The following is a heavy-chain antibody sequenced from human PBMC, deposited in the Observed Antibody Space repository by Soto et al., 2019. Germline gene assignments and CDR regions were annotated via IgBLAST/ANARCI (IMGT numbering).Heavy chain of an antibody. V-gene: IGHV1-46*01. D-gene: IGHD2-21*02. Sequence: QVQLMQSGAEVKKPGASVKVSCKASGDTFTDYYIHWVRQAPGQGLEWMGTVNPSGGHTTYAQHYLGRVTMARDTSTSTLYMELTSLTSDDTAVYYCARGGDVVVVTAAFDFWGQGTLVTVSS. CDR2: VNPSGGHT. CDR3: ARGGDVVVVTAAFDF. CDR1: GDTFTDYY. J-gene: IGHJ4*02.